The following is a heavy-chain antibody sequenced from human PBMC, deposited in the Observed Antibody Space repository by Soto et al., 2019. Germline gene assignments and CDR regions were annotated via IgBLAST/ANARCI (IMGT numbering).Heavy chain of an antibody. V-gene: IGHV3-23*01. CDR2: ISGSGGST. CDR1: GFTFSSYA. CDR3: AKRPVLGSCSGGSCKWFDP. Sequence: GGSLRLSCVASGFTFSSYAVSWVRQAPGKGLEWVSTISGSGGSTYYADPVKGRFTISRDNPKNTLYLQMSSLRAGDTAVYYCAKRPVLGSCSGGSCKWFDPWGQGTLVTVSS. D-gene: IGHD2-15*01. J-gene: IGHJ5*02.